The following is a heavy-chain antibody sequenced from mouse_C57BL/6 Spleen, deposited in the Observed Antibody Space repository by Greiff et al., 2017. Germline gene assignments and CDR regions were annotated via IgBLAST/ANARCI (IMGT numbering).Heavy chain of an antibody. D-gene: IGHD1-1*01. CDR2: INPSSGYT. CDR1: GYTFTSYT. V-gene: IGHV1-4*01. CDR3: ENYGSSLYWYFDG. Sequence: QVQLQQSGAELARPGASVKMSCKASGYTFTSYTLHWVKQRPGQGLEWIGYINPSSGYTKYNQKFKDKATLTADKSSSTAYMQLSSLTSEDSAVYYCENYGSSLYWYFDGGGTGTTVTVSA. J-gene: IGHJ1*03.